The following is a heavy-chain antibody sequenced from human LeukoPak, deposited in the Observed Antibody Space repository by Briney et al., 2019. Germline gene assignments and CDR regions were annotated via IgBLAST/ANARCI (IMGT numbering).Heavy chain of an antibody. CDR1: GGSFSGYY. D-gene: IGHD2-15*01. CDR2: INHSGST. CDR3: ARGYCSGGSCYPFDY. Sequence: PSETLSLTCAVYGGSFSGYYWSWIRQPPGKGLEWIGEINHSGSTNYNPSLKSRVTISVDTSKNQFSLKPSSVTAADTAVYYCARGYCSGGSCYPFDYWGQGTLVTVSS. V-gene: IGHV4-34*01. J-gene: IGHJ4*02.